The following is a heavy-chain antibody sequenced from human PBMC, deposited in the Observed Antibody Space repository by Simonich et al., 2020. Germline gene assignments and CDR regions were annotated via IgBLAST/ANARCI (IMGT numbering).Heavy chain of an antibody. CDR1: GYTFTSYG. J-gene: IGHJ4*02. Sequence: QFQLVQSGAEVKKPGASVKVSCKASGYTFTSYGISWVRQAPGQGVEWMEWNSADQGNTNYAQKLQGRVTMTTDTSTSTAYMELRSLRSDDTAVYYCARASRGTWWYYYFDYWGQGTLVTVSS. D-gene: IGHD2-15*01. CDR2: NSADQGNT. CDR3: ARASRGTWWYYYFDY. V-gene: IGHV1-18*01.